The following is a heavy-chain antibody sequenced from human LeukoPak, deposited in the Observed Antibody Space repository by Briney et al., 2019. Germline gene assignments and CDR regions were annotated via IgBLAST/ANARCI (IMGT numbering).Heavy chain of an antibody. CDR3: ARDPRGYSGYENWFDP. Sequence: ASVKVSCKASGYTFTGYCIHWVRQAPGQGLEWMGWINPNNGGTNYAQRYQDRVTMTRDTSISTAYMGLSSLRFDDTAVYYCARDPRGYSGYENWFDPWGQGTLVTVSS. J-gene: IGHJ5*02. V-gene: IGHV1-2*02. CDR1: GYTFTGYC. CDR2: INPNNGGT. D-gene: IGHD5-12*01.